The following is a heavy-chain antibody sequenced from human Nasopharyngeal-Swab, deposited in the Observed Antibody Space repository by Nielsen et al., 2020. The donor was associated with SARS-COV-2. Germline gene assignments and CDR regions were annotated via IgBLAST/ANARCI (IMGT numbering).Heavy chain of an antibody. D-gene: IGHD2-15*01. Sequence: SETLSLTSAVYGGSFSGYYWSWIRQPPGKGLEWIGYIYYSGSTYYNPSLKSRVTISVDTSKNQFSLKLSSVTAADTAVYYCARVLTRNLVVALVLDAFDIWGQGTMVTVSS. V-gene: IGHV4-34*09. CDR3: ARVLTRNLVVALVLDAFDI. J-gene: IGHJ3*02. CDR1: GGSFSGYY. CDR2: IYYSGST.